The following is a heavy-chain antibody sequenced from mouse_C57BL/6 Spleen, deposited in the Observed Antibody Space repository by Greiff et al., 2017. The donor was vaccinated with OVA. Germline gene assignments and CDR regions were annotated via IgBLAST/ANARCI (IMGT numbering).Heavy chain of an antibody. CDR2: INPNNGGT. D-gene: IGHD2-5*01. CDR1: GYTFTDYN. CDR3: ARRPYSNYVGAMDY. J-gene: IGHJ4*01. Sequence: VQLQQSGPELVKPGASVKIPCKASGYTFTDYNMDWVKQSHGKSLEWIGDINPNNGGTIYNQKFKGKATLTVDKSSSTAYMELRSLTSEDTAVYYCARRPYSNYVGAMDYWGQGTSVTVSS. V-gene: IGHV1-18*01.